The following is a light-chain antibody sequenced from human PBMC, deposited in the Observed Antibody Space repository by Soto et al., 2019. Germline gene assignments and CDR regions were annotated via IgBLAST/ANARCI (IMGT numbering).Light chain of an antibody. CDR1: KLGDKY. CDR2: QDT. V-gene: IGLV3-1*01. Sequence: SYELTQPPSVSVSPGQTASITCSGDKLGDKYACWYQQKPGQSPVLVIYQDTKRPSGIPERFSGSNSGNTATLTISGTQAMDEADYYGQAWDSSTVVFGGGTKPTVL. J-gene: IGLJ2*01. CDR3: QAWDSSTVV.